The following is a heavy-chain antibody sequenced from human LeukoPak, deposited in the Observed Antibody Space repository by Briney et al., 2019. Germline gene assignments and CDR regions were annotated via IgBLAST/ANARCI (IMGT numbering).Heavy chain of an antibody. D-gene: IGHD6-19*01. V-gene: IGHV1-24*01. J-gene: IGHJ5*02. Sequence: ASVKVSCKVSGYTLTELSMHWVRQAPGKGLEWMGGFDPEDGETIYAQKFQGRVTMTEDTSTDTAYMELSSLRSEDTAAYYCATGRGYSSGWYKRYWFDPWGQGTLVTVSS. CDR1: GYTLTELS. CDR2: FDPEDGET. CDR3: ATGRGYSSGWYKRYWFDP.